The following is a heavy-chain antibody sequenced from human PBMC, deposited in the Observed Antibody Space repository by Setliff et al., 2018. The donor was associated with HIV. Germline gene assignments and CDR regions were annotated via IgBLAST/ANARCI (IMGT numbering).Heavy chain of an antibody. V-gene: IGHV4-61*02. D-gene: IGHD2-2*01. Sequence: SETPSLTCTVSGGSISSGSYYWSWIRQPAGKGLEWIGRIYTSGSTNYNPSLKSRVTISVDKSKNQFSLKLTSVTAADTAVYYCARRERYCSGTTCYRYFQHWGQGTLVTVSS. CDR2: IYTSGST. CDR1: GGSISSGSYY. J-gene: IGHJ1*01. CDR3: ARRERYCSGTTCYRYFQH.